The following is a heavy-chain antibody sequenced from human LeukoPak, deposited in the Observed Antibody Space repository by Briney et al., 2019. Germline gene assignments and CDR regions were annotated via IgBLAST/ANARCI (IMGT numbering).Heavy chain of an antibody. Sequence: ASVKVSCKASGSTFTGYYVHWVRQAPGHGLEWKGWMNPNSGTTNFAQKFQGRVTMTRDTSITTAYMELSSLRSDDTAVYYCARDGSGFSPYWYFALWGRGTLVTVSS. CDR1: GSTFTGYY. D-gene: IGHD3-3*01. CDR2: MNPNSGTT. V-gene: IGHV1-2*02. CDR3: ARDGSGFSPYWYFAL. J-gene: IGHJ2*01.